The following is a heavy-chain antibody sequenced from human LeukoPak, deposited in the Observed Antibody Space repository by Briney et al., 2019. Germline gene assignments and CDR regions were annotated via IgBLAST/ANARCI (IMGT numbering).Heavy chain of an antibody. CDR1: GFTFSSYA. CDR2: ISGSGGST. V-gene: IGHV3-23*01. Sequence: PGGSLRLSCAASGFTFSSYAMSWVRQAPGRGLEWVSAISGSGGSTYYADSVKGRFTISRDNSKNTLYLQMNSLRAEDTAVYYCAKCLNIAAAGTPYDALDIWGQGTMVTVSS. CDR3: AKCLNIAAAGTPYDALDI. J-gene: IGHJ3*02. D-gene: IGHD6-13*01.